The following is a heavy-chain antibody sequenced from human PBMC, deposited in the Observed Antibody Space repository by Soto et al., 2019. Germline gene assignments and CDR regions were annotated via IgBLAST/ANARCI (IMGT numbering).Heavy chain of an antibody. CDR1: GFTVSSNY. Sequence: GGSLRLSCAASGFTVSSNYMGWVRQAPGKGLEWVSVIYSGGSTIYADSVQGRFTISRDNAKNTLYLQMNSLTAEDTAVYYCARDLRTYEYGMDVWGQGTTVTVSS. J-gene: IGHJ6*02. CDR3: ARDLRTYEYGMDV. CDR2: IYSGGST. V-gene: IGHV3-53*01. D-gene: IGHD4-17*01.